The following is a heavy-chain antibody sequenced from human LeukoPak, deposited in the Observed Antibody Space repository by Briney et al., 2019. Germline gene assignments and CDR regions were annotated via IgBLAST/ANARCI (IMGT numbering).Heavy chain of an antibody. V-gene: IGHV3-7*05. Sequence: GGSLRLSCVASGFTFSSPWMTWVRQAPGKGQEWVANIKTDGSDKYYVDSVRGRFTISRDNAKNSLYLYMQRLRVEDTAMYYYATYYYNSGPCKDWGQGTLVTVSS. J-gene: IGHJ4*02. CDR2: IKTDGSDK. CDR3: ATYYYNSGPCKD. D-gene: IGHD3-22*01. CDR1: GFTFSSPW.